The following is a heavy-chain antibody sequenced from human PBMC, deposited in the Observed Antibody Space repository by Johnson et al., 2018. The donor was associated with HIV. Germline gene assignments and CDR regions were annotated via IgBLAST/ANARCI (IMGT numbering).Heavy chain of an antibody. Sequence: QVQLVESGGGLVQPGGSLRLSCAASGFTVSRNYMSWIRQAPGKGLEWISYMSSSGSTIYHAESVKGRFTISRDNAKNSLYLQMNSLRVEDTAVYYCARDRVLLWFGESPLDAFDIWGQGTMVTVSS. V-gene: IGHV3-11*04. D-gene: IGHD3-10*01. CDR2: MSSSGSTI. CDR3: ARDRVLLWFGESPLDAFDI. J-gene: IGHJ3*02. CDR1: GFTVSRNY.